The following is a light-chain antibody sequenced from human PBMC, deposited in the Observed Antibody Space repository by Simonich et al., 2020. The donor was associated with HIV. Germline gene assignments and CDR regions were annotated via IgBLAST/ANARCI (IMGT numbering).Light chain of an antibody. V-gene: IGKV3-15*01. CDR2: GAS. CDR1: QSVSSN. Sequence: EIVMTQSPDTLSVSPGERATLSCRASQSVSSNLVWYQQKPGQGPRLLISGASTRATCIPARFSGSGSGTEFTLTISSMQSEDFAVYYCQQYNSWPTFGGGTKVEIK. J-gene: IGKJ4*01. CDR3: QQYNSWPT.